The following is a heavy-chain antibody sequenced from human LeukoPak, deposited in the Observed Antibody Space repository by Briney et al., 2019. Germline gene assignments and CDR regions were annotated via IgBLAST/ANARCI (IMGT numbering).Heavy chain of an antibody. Sequence: PGGSLRLSCAAPGFTFSSYAMNWVRQAPGKGLEWVSSISSSSSYIRYADSVKGRFTISRDNAKNSLYLQMNSLRAEDTAVYYCARVPYSGYHFDYWGQGTLVTVSS. V-gene: IGHV3-21*01. CDR3: ARVPYSGYHFDY. J-gene: IGHJ4*02. CDR2: ISSSSSYI. CDR1: GFTFSSYA. D-gene: IGHD1-26*01.